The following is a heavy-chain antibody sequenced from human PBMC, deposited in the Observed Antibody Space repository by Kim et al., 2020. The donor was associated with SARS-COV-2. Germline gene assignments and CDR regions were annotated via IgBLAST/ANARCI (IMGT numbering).Heavy chain of an antibody. CDR3: ARGLGAYSSGWYEYNWFDP. D-gene: IGHD6-19*01. J-gene: IGHJ5*02. Sequence: RRVNISVDTSKNQFSLKLSSVTAADTAVYYCARGLGAYSSGWYEYNWFDPWGQGTLVTVSS. V-gene: IGHV4-34*01.